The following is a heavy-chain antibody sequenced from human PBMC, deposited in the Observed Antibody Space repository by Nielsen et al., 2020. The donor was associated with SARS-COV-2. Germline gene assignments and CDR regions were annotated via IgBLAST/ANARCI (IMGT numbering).Heavy chain of an antibody. Sequence: GGSLRLSCAASGFKFTSYTMNWVRQAPGKGLEWVASVTMSGAYMYYADSVRGRFTVSRDNAENSLSLYMNSLRDEDTAVYYCARDQDGGAATSNWYFDVWGRGTPVTVSS. CDR2: VTMSGAYM. CDR3: ARDQDGGAATSNWYFDV. D-gene: IGHD6-25*01. CDR1: GFKFTSYT. J-gene: IGHJ2*01. V-gene: IGHV3-21*01.